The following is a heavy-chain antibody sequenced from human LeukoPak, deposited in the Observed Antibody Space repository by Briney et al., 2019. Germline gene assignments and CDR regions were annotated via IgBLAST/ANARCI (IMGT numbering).Heavy chain of an antibody. Sequence: AGGSLRLSCAASGFTFSSYAMSWVRQAPGKGLEWVSAISGSGGSTYYADSVKGRFTISRHNSKNTLYLQMNSLRAEDTAVYYCAREWGTSSWYHSWGQGTLVTVSS. CDR3: AREWGTSSWYHS. V-gene: IGHV3-23*01. CDR2: ISGSGGST. CDR1: GFTFSSYA. D-gene: IGHD3-16*01. J-gene: IGHJ5*01.